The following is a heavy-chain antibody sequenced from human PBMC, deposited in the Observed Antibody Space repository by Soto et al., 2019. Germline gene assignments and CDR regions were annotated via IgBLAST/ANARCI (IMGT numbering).Heavy chain of an antibody. J-gene: IGHJ4*02. CDR2: IWYDGSNQ. CDR3: VKEHCGGDCYSDPYFAY. V-gene: IGHV3-33*06. Sequence: QVQLVESGGGVVQPGRSLRLSCAASGFIFTTYGLHWVRQAPGKGLEWVAVIWYDGSNQYYADSVKGRFTISRDNSKNILYLEMNSVRVEDTAVYYCVKEHCGGDCYSDPYFAYWGQGTLVTVSS. D-gene: IGHD2-21*02. CDR1: GFIFTTYG.